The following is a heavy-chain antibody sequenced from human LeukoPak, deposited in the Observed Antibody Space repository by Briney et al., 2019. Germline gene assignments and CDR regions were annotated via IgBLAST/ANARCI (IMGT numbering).Heavy chain of an antibody. Sequence: ASVKVSCKASGYTFTSYDIHWVRQATGQGLEWMGWMNPNSGITVYAQKFQGRVTITRNTSISTAYMELSSLRSEDTAVYYCASNNHRDGYSYGDYDYWGQGTLVTVSS. CDR2: MNPNSGIT. CDR1: GYTFTSYD. J-gene: IGHJ4*02. V-gene: IGHV1-8*03. CDR3: ASNNHRDGYSYGDYDY. D-gene: IGHD5-18*01.